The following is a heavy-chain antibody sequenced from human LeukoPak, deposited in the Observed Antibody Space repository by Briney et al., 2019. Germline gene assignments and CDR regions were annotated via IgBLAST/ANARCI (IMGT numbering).Heavy chain of an antibody. CDR1: GGSISSYY. CDR2: IYYSGST. CDR3: ARVPQYGDYYYYYYMDV. J-gene: IGHJ6*03. D-gene: IGHD4-17*01. Sequence: PSETLSLTCTISGGSISSYYWSWIRQPPRKGLDWIGYIYYSGSTNYNPSLKSRVTISVDPSKNQFSLKLSSVTAADTAVYYCARVPQYGDYYYYYYMDVWGKGTTVTVSS. V-gene: IGHV4-59*01.